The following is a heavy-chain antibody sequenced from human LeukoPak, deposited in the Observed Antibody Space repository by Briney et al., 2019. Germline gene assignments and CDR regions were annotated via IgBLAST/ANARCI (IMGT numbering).Heavy chain of an antibody. V-gene: IGHV4-59*01. Sequence: SETLSLTCTVSGGSISSYYWSWIRQPPGKGLEWIGYIYYSGSTNYNPSLKSRVTISVDTSKNQFSLKLSSVTAADTAVYYCARVGDPGYCSSTSCFSFDSWGQGILVTVSS. D-gene: IGHD2-2*03. J-gene: IGHJ4*02. CDR1: GGSISSYY. CDR2: IYYSGST. CDR3: ARVGDPGYCSSTSCFSFDS.